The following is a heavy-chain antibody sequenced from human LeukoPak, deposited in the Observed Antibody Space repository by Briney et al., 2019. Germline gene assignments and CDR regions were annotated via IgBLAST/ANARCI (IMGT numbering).Heavy chain of an antibody. V-gene: IGHV5-51*01. Sequence: GESLKTSCEVSGYSFTSYWIGWVRQLPGKGLEWMGIIYPGDSDTRYSPSFQGQVTISADKSISAAYLQWSSLKASDTAIYYCARRHSGGYYYDFWGQGTLVTVSS. CDR2: IYPGDSDT. J-gene: IGHJ4*02. D-gene: IGHD3-22*01. CDR1: GYSFTSYW. CDR3: ARRHSGGYYYDF.